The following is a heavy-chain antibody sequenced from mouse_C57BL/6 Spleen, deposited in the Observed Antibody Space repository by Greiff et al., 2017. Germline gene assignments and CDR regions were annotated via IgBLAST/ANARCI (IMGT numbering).Heavy chain of an antibody. CDR3: ARSGIYYEYDRAMDD. Sequence: VQLQESGPELVKPGASVKISCKASGYAFSSSWMNWVKQRPGKGLEWIGRIYPGDGDTNYNGKFKGKATLTADKSSSTAYMQLSSLTSEDCAVYFCARSGIYYEYDRAMDDWGQGTSVTVSS. J-gene: IGHJ4*01. D-gene: IGHD2-4*01. CDR2: IYPGDGDT. CDR1: GYAFSSSW. V-gene: IGHV1-82*01.